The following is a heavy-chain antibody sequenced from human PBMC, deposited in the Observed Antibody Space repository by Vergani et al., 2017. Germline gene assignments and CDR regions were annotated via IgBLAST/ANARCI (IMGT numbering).Heavy chain of an antibody. D-gene: IGHD3-10*01. Sequence: EVQLVESGGGLVKPGGSLRLSCAASGFTFSSYSMNWVRQAPGKGLEWVSVIYSGGSTYYADSVKSRFTISRDNSKNTLYLQMNSLRAEDTALYYCAKGVRGVMGNDAFDIWGQGTMVTVSS. CDR3: AKGVRGVMGNDAFDI. CDR2: IYSGGST. CDR1: GFTFSSYS. J-gene: IGHJ3*02. V-gene: IGHV3-66*02.